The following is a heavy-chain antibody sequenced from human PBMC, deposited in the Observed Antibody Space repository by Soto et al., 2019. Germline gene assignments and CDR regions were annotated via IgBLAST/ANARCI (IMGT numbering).Heavy chain of an antibody. D-gene: IGHD3-16*02. CDR2: FDPEDGET. Sequence: ASVKVSCKVSGYTLTELSMHWVRQAPGKGLEWMGGFDPEDGETIYAQKFQGRVTMTEDTSTDTAYMELSSLRSEDTAVYYCARDRDFYDYVGGSYPHVAFDIWGKGTMVTVSS. CDR3: ARDRDFYDYVGGSYPHVAFDI. CDR1: GYTLTELS. V-gene: IGHV1-24*01. J-gene: IGHJ3*02.